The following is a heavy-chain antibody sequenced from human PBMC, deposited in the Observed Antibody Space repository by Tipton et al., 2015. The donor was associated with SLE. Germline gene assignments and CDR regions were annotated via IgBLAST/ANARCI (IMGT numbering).Heavy chain of an antibody. CDR1: GFTFSYYA. CDR3: AKDHVGLPITDYLLDV. Sequence: SLRLSCAASGFTFSYYAMHWVRQAPGKGLEWVAVISFDGSNTYYADSVKGRFTISRDSSKNTLHLLMSSLRAEDTAVYYCAKDHVGLPITDYLLDVWGIGTTVTVSS. J-gene: IGHJ6*04. D-gene: IGHD4-11*01. CDR2: ISFDGSNT. V-gene: IGHV3-30*04.